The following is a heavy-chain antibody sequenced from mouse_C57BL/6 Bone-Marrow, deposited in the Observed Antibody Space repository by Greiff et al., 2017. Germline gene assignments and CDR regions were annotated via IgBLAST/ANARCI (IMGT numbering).Heavy chain of an antibody. CDR3: ARSSGSRGPHLDY. J-gene: IGHJ2*01. CDR2: IHPNSGST. V-gene: IGHV1-64*01. CDR1: GYTFTSYW. D-gene: IGHD1-1*01. Sequence: QVQLQQPGAELVKPGASVKLSCKASGYTFTSYWMHWVKQRPGQGLEWIGMIHPNSGSTNYNEKFKSKATLTVDKSSSTAYMQLSSLTSEDSAVYYCARSSGSRGPHLDYWGQGTTLTVSS.